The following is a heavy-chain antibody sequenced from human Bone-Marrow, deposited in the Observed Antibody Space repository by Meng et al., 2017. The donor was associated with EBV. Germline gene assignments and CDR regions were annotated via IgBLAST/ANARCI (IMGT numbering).Heavy chain of an antibody. CDR1: GGPFNSDA. CDR2: LIPMLGAP. V-gene: IGHV1-69*06. J-gene: IGHJ4*02. D-gene: IGHD3-10*01. Sequence: QVQLVPSGAEVKEPGSSVKVSCKTSGGPFNSDAISWVRQAPGQGLEWIGGLIPMLGAPNYAQKFQDRVTIIADKSTSTHYMQLSSLRSDDTAVYYCASESGRGYTPDYWGRGTLVTVSS. CDR3: ASESGRGYTPDY.